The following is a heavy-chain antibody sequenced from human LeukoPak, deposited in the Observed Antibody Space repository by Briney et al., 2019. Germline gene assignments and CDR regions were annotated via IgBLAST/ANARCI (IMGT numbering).Heavy chain of an antibody. CDR3: AKDPGNDSENYFDY. CDR2: ISGSGGST. D-gene: IGHD3-22*01. Sequence: GGSLRLSCAASGFTFSSYGMSWVRQAPGKGLEWVSAISGSGGSTYYADSVKGRFTISRDNSKNTLYLQMNSLRAEDTAVYYCAKDPGNDSENYFDYWGQGTLVTVSS. V-gene: IGHV3-23*01. CDR1: GFTFSSYG. J-gene: IGHJ4*02.